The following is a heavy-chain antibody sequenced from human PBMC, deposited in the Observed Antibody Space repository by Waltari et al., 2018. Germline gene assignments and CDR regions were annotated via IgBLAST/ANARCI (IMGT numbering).Heavy chain of an antibody. CDR1: GGSFSGYY. CDR3: ARETGTYGMDV. V-gene: IGHV4-34*01. CDR2: INNSGST. Sequence: QVQLQQWGAGLLKPSETLSLTCAVDGGSFSGYYWSWIRQPPGKGLEWMGEINNSGSTSYNPPLKIRVTISVDPSKNPFSLKLSSVTAADTAVYYCARETGTYGMDVWGQGTTVTVSS. D-gene: IGHD3-10*01. J-gene: IGHJ6*02.